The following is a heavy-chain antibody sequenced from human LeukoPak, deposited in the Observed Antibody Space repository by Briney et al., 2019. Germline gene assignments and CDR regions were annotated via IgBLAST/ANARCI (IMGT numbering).Heavy chain of an antibody. V-gene: IGHV1-69*05. J-gene: IGHJ6*03. CDR1: GGTFSSYA. D-gene: IGHD1-1*01. CDR3: AREVERRYYYYYYMDV. Sequence: SVKVSCKASGGTFSSYAISWVLQAPGQGLEWMGRIIPIFGTANYAQKFQGRVTITTDESTSTAYMELSSLRSEDTAVYYCAREVERRYYYYYYMDVWGKGTTVTVSS. CDR2: IIPIFGTA.